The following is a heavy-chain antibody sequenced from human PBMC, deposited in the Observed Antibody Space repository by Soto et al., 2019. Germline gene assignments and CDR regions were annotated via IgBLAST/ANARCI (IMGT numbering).Heavy chain of an antibody. CDR2: IYTSGNT. J-gene: IGHJ4*02. CDR3: ARESGDNWDYEAY. V-gene: IGHV4-4*07. CDR1: GGSISSYH. D-gene: IGHD1-7*01. Sequence: SETLSLTXTVSGGSISSYHWSWIRQSAGKGLEWIGRIYTSGNTHYNPSLKSRVTVSIDTSKNQFFLTVNSVTAADSAVYYCARESGDNWDYEAYWGQGTPVTVSS.